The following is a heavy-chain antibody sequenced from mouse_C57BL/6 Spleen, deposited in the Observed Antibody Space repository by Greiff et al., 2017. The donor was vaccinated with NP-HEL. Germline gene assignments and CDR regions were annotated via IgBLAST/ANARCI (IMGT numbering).Heavy chain of an antibody. V-gene: IGHV1-15*01. CDR2: IDPETGGT. D-gene: IGHD3-2*02. CDR3: TRWGSSGPFAY. CDR1: GYTFTDYE. J-gene: IGHJ3*01. Sequence: QVQLKQSGAELVSPGASVTLSCKASGYTFTDYEMHWVKQTPVHGLEWIGAIDPETGGTAYNQKFKGKAILTADKSSSTAYMELRSLTSEDSAVYYCTRWGSSGPFAYWGQGTLVTVSA.